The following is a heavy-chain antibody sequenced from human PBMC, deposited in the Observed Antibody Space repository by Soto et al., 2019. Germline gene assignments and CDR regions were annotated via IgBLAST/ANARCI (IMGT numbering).Heavy chain of an antibody. Sequence: PSETLPLTCSVSGACIRSYYWHWTRQPPGKCLELIGYVYTSYYTRYSSSLKRLVTIYVYPSKSQFYLRLNSVTAADTAVYYCASSAGHPGDFFYYNGMDVWGQGTTVTVSS. D-gene: IGHD3-10*01. CDR1: GACIRSYY. V-gene: IGHV4-4*08. CDR2: VYTSYYT. J-gene: IGHJ6*02. CDR3: ASSAGHPGDFFYYNGMDV.